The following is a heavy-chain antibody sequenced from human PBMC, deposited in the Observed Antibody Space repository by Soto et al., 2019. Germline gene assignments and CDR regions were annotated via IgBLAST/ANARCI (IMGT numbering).Heavy chain of an antibody. J-gene: IGHJ3*01. V-gene: IGHV3-21*06. Sequence: PGGSLRLSCAASGFTFSSYWMSWVRQAPGKGLEWVSFISNGDNHIFYADSVRGRFTISRDNAKNSVYLQMNSLRAEDTAVYYCAREEGYCNSGGCYRGAFDLWGQGTMVTVSS. CDR1: GFTFSSYW. D-gene: IGHD2-15*01. CDR3: AREEGYCNSGGCYRGAFDL. CDR2: ISNGDNHI.